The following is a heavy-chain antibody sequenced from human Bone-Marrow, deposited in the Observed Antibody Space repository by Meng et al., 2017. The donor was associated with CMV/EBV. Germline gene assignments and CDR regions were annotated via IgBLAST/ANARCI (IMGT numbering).Heavy chain of an antibody. Sequence: ASVKVSCKASGYTFTSYGISWVRQAPGQGLEWMGWISAYNGNTNYAQKLQGRVTMTTDTSTSTAYMELRSLRSDDTAVYYCARDRGGNTSPYGMDVWGQGTTVTVSS. V-gene: IGHV1-18*01. CDR1: GYTFTSYG. CDR2: ISAYNGNT. CDR3: ARDRGGNTSPYGMDV. D-gene: IGHD2-2*01. J-gene: IGHJ6*02.